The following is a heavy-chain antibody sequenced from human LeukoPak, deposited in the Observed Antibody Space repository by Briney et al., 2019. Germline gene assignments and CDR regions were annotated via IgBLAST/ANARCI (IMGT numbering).Heavy chain of an antibody. CDR1: GGSISSSSYY. CDR3: ARGEPYPDY. CDR2: IYYSGST. Sequence: SETLSLTCTVSGGSISSSSYYWGWIRQPPGKGLEWIGSIYYSGSTYYNPSLKSRVTISVDTSKNQFSLKLSSVTAADTAVYYCARGEPYPDYWGQGTLVTVSS. V-gene: IGHV4-39*01. D-gene: IGHD1-26*01. J-gene: IGHJ4*02.